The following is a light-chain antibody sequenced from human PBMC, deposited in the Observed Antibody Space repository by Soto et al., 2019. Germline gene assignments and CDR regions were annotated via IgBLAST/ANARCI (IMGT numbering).Light chain of an antibody. CDR3: AAWDDSLSGEV. V-gene: IGLV1-47*01. CDR1: SSNIGSNY. Sequence: QPVLTQPPSASGTPGQRVTISCSGSSSNIGSNYVYWYQQLPGTAPKLLIYRNNQRPSGVPDRFSGSKSGTSASLATSGLRSEDEADYYCAAWDDSLSGEVFGGGTKVTVL. CDR2: RNN. J-gene: IGLJ3*02.